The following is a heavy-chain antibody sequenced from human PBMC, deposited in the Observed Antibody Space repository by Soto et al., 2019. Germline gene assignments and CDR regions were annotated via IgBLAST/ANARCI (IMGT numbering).Heavy chain of an antibody. J-gene: IGHJ4*02. CDR1: GGIFSSNT. V-gene: IGHV1-69*06. CDR2: IIPLFGTA. Sequence: QVYLVQSGAEVKKPGSSVKISCKASGGIFSSNTINWVRQAAGQGLEWMGGIIPLFGTANYAEKFQGRVTITADKAANTEYRELTSLSSEDTSVYYCASKAACGGECYAFDSGGRGTMVNGSS. D-gene: IGHD2-21*01. CDR3: ASKAACGGECYAFDS.